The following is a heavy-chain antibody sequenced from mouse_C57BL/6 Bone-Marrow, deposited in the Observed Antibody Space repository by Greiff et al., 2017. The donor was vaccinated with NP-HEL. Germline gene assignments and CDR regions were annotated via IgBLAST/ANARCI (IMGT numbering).Heavy chain of an antibody. CDR3: ARHRGKVGYYYGSRDYAMDY. D-gene: IGHD1-1*01. CDR2: IWSDGST. Sequence: QVQLKESGPGLVAPSQSLSITCTVSGFSLTSYGVHWVRQPPGKGLEWLVVIWSDGSTTYNSALKSRLSISKDNSKSQVFLKMNSLQTDDTAMYYCARHRGKVGYYYGSRDYAMDYWGQGTSVTVSS. J-gene: IGHJ4*01. V-gene: IGHV2-6-1*01. CDR1: GFSLTSYG.